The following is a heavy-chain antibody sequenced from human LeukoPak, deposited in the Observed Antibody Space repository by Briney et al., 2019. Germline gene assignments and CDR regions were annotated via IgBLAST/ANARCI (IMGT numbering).Heavy chain of an antibody. CDR3: ARVDGAIFGVGSHYGMDV. J-gene: IGHJ6*02. D-gene: IGHD3-3*01. Sequence: SETLSLTCAVSGGSISSGGYSWSWIRQPPGKGLEWIGYIYHSGSTYYNPSLKSRVTISVDRSKNQFSLKLSSVTAADTAVCYCARVDGAIFGVGSHYGMDVWGQGTTVTVSS. CDR2: IYHSGST. V-gene: IGHV4-30-2*01. CDR1: GGSISSGGYS.